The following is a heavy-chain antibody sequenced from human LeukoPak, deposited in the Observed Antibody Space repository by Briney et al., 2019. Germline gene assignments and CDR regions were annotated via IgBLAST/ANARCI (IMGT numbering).Heavy chain of an antibody. Sequence: PGGSLRLSCAASGFTFSSYSMNWVRQAPGKGLEWVSSISSSSSYIYYADSVKGRFTISRDNAKNTLYLQMNSLRAEDTAVYYCARDPEAYDSSGYFDYWGQGTLVTVSS. J-gene: IGHJ4*02. CDR1: GFTFSSYS. CDR3: ARDPEAYDSSGYFDY. V-gene: IGHV3-21*01. D-gene: IGHD3-22*01. CDR2: ISSSSSYI.